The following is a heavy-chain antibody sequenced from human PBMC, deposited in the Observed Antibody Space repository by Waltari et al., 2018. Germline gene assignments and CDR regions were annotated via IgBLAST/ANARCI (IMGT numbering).Heavy chain of an antibody. CDR1: GGSISSYY. J-gene: IGHJ6*04. CDR3: AREVTGYSYGLVDV. V-gene: IGHV4-59*01. D-gene: IGHD5-18*01. Sequence: QVQLQESGPGLVKPSETLSLTCTVSGGSISSYYWSWIRQPPGKVLEWIGYIYYSVSTNYNPSLKSRVTISVDTSKNQFSLKLSSVTAADTAVYYCAREVTGYSYGLVDVWGKGTTVTVSS. CDR2: IYYSVST.